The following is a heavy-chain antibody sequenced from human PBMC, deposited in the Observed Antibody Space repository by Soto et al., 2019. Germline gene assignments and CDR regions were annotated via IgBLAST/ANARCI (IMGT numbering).Heavy chain of an antibody. V-gene: IGHV3-30*18. J-gene: IGHJ6*02. CDR3: TKDYPVVAATPPNYGMDV. CDR1: GFTFSNYG. Sequence: GGSLRLSCAASGFTFSNYGMHWVRQAPGKGLEWVAVISYDGSDKYFADSVKGRFTISRDNSKNTLYLQMNSLRPEDTAVYYCTKDYPVVAATPPNYGMDVWGQGTTVTAP. D-gene: IGHD2-15*01. CDR2: ISYDGSDK.